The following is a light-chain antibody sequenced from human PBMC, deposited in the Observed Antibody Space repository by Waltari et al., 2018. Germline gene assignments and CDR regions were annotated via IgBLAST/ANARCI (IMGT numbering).Light chain of an antibody. CDR1: EKIADN. V-gene: IGKV3-15*01. Sequence: EKVLTQSPATLSVSPGEEVTLSCRASEKIADNLAWYQQRPGQAPRLLIYDASTRASDIPARFSGSGSGTEFTLTIISLQPEDIAVYYCQQYNDKYSFGQGTKLGI. CDR3: QQYNDKYS. CDR2: DAS. J-gene: IGKJ2*03.